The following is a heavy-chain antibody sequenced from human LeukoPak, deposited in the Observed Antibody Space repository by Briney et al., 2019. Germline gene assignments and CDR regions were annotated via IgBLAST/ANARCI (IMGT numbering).Heavy chain of an antibody. CDR3: ARALGRGYGMDV. D-gene: IGHD2-15*01. V-gene: IGHV4-59*08. Sequence: SETLSLTCTVSGGSISGYYWSWIRQPPGKGLEWIGYIYYTGSTDYNPSLKSRVTISVDTSKNQFSLKLSSVTAADTAVYYCARALGRGYGMDVWGQGTTVTVSS. J-gene: IGHJ6*02. CDR1: GGSISGYY. CDR2: IYYTGST.